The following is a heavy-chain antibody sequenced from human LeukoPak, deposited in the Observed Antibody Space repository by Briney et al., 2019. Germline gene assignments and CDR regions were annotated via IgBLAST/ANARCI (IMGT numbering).Heavy chain of an antibody. CDR2: IYVSGTT. Sequence: GGSLRLSCAASGFTVRDSYMSWVRRAPGKRLEWVSFIYVSGTTFYAASVKGRFTISRDNSKNTVYIQMNSLRAEDTALYYCGRHAYGGSPPVYWGQGTLVTASS. CDR3: GRHAYGGSPPVY. D-gene: IGHD4-23*01. V-gene: IGHV3-53*01. CDR1: GFTVRDSY. J-gene: IGHJ4*02.